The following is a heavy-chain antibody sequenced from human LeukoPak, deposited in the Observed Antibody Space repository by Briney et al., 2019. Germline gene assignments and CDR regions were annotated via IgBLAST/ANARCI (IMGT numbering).Heavy chain of an antibody. CDR1: GFTFSSYG. J-gene: IGHJ4*02. D-gene: IGHD5-12*01. CDR3: ARDCGYSGYDCSNY. CDR2: IRYDGSNK. Sequence: GGSLRLSCAASGFTFSSYGMHWVRQAPGKGLEWVAFIRYDGSNKYYADSVKGRFTISRDNSKNTLYLQMNSLRAEDTAVYYCARDCGYSGYDCSNYWGQGTLVTVSS. V-gene: IGHV3-30*02.